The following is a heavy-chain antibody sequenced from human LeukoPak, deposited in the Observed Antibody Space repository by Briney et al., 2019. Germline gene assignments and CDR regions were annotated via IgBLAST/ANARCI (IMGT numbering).Heavy chain of an antibody. CDR2: IDPSDSYT. Sequence: GESLKISCKGFGYSFANNWIAWVRQMPGKGLEWMGRIDPSDSYTNYSPSFQGHVTISADNSITTAYLQWSRLKASDTAMYYCSRLWDCSGGNCYSDYWGQGTLVSVSP. V-gene: IGHV5-10-1*01. J-gene: IGHJ4*02. D-gene: IGHD2-15*01. CDR3: SRLWDCSGGNCYSDY. CDR1: GYSFANNW.